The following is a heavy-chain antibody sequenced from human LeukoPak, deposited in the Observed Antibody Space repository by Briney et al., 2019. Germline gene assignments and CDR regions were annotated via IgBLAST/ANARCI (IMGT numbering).Heavy chain of an antibody. V-gene: IGHV1-46*01. J-gene: IGHJ3*02. CDR2: INPSGGST. CDR1: GYTFTSYY. Sequence: ASVKVSCKASGYTFTSYYMHWVRQAPGQGLEWMGIINPSGGSTSYAQKFQGRVTMTRDMSTSTVYMELSSLRSEDTAVYYCARGGLGLRWYTDAFDIWGQGTMVTVSS. CDR3: ARGGLGLRWYTDAFDI. D-gene: IGHD4-23*01.